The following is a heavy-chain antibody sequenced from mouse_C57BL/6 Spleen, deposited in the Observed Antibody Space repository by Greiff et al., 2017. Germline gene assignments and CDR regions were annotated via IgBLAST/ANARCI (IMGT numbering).Heavy chain of an antibody. Sequence: EVMLVESGGGLVKPGGSLKLSCAASGFTFSSYAMSWVRQTPEKRLEWVATISDGGSYTYYPDNVKGRFTISRDNAKNNLYLQMSHLKSEDTAMYYCARAGVYDGYSWFAYWGQGTLVTVSA. CDR3: ARAGVYDGYSWFAY. J-gene: IGHJ3*01. D-gene: IGHD2-3*01. V-gene: IGHV5-4*03. CDR1: GFTFSSYA. CDR2: ISDGGSYT.